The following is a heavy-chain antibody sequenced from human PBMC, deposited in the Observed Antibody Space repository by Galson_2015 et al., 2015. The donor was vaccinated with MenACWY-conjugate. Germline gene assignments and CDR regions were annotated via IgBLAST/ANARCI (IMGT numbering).Heavy chain of an antibody. CDR3: ARGWGHTAMGYGLKPGAFDF. CDR1: GFTFNLYA. Sequence: SCAASGFTFNLYALHWVRQAPGKGLQWVSVITFDGNYEDYVASVKGRFAISRDNSKNTLYLHMNNLRPEDTALYYCARGWGHTAMGYGLKPGAFDFWGQGTMVTVSS. V-gene: IGHV3-30*09. D-gene: IGHD5-18*01. CDR2: ITFDGNYE. J-gene: IGHJ3*01.